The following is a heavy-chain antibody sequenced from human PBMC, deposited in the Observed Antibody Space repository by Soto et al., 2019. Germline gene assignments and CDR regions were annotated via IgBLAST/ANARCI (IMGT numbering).Heavy chain of an antibody. V-gene: IGHV3-74*01. CDR2: INSDGSST. D-gene: IGHD3-10*01. CDR3: ARVKASGALYYFDY. CDR1: GFTFSSYW. J-gene: IGHJ4*02. Sequence: PGGSLRLSCAASGFTFSSYWMHWVRQAPGKGLVWVSRINSDGSSTSYADSVKGRFTISRDNAKNTLYLQMNSLRAEDTAVFYCARVKASGALYYFDYWGQGTLVTVSS.